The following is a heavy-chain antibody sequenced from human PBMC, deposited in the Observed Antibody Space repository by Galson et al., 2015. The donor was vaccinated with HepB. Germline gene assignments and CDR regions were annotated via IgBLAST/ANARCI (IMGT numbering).Heavy chain of an antibody. CDR1: GGSFTGFY. J-gene: IGHJ4*02. V-gene: IGHV4-34*01. CDR3: TRYTSGWASFDY. CDR2: INHRGSI. Sequence: SETLSLTCAVYGGSFTGFYWNWIRQPPGKVMEWIGEINHRGSINYNPSLKSRVTLSLDTSKNQSSLKLRSVTAADTAVYYCTRYTSGWASFDYWGQGTLVTFSS. D-gene: IGHD6-19*01.